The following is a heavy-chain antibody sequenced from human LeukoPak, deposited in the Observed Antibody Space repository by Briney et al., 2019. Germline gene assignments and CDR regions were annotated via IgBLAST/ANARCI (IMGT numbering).Heavy chain of an antibody. D-gene: IGHD6-13*01. V-gene: IGHV1-69*10. CDR1: GGTFSTYA. CDR3: ARDRFPIAAAGTVDY. CDR2: ITPILGTA. Sequence: SVKVSCKASGGTFSTYAISWVRQAPGQGLEWMGGITPILGTANYAQKFQGRVTINADQSTSTAYMELSSLRSDDTAVYYCARDRFPIAAAGTVDYWGQGTLVTVSS. J-gene: IGHJ4*02.